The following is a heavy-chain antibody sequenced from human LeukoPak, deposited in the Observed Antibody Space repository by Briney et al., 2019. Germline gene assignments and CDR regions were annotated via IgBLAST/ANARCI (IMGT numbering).Heavy chain of an antibody. CDR1: GCTFSSYA. CDR3: ARDRAYGSGSYPDSDY. Sequence: SVKLSCKASGCTFSSYAISWVRQAPGQGLEWIGRIIPILGITNYAQKFQGRVTITADKSTSTPYMELSSLRSEDTAVYYCARDRAYGSGSYPDSDYWGQGTLVTVSS. J-gene: IGHJ4*02. D-gene: IGHD3-10*01. V-gene: IGHV1-69*04. CDR2: IIPILGIT.